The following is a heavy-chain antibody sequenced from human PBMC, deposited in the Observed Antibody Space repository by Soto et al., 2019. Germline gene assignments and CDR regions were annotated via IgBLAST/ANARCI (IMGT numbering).Heavy chain of an antibody. CDR3: ARGRVEDSSGWATYFDY. Sequence: EVQLVESGGGLVQPGGSLRLSCAASGFTFSGYSMFWVRQAPGKGLEYVSAINTNGVNTFYAKSVKGRFTISRDNSKNTMYHQMVSLRSEDMAVYYCARGRVEDSSGWATYFDYWCQGTLVTVSS. CDR2: INTNGVNT. V-gene: IGHV3-64*01. J-gene: IGHJ4*02. D-gene: IGHD6-19*01. CDR1: GFTFSGYS.